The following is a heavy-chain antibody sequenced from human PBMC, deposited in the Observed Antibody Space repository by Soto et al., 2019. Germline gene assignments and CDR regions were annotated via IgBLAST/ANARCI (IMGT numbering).Heavy chain of an antibody. CDR1: GYTFTSYD. CDR2: MNPNSGNT. Sequence: GESLKISCKASGYTFTSYDINWVRQATGQGLEWMGWMNPNSGNTGYAQKFQGRVTMTRNTSISTAYMELSSLRSEDTAVYYCARGGNPLWFGEPTSTLGTNWFDPWGQGTLVTVSS. J-gene: IGHJ5*02. D-gene: IGHD3-10*01. V-gene: IGHV1-8*01. CDR3: ARGGNPLWFGEPTSTLGTNWFDP.